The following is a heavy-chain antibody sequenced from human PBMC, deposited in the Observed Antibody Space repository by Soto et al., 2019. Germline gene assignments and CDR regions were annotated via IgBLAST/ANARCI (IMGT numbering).Heavy chain of an antibody. J-gene: IGHJ4*02. Sequence: GASVKVSCKASGGTFSSYAISWVRQAPGQGLEWMGGIIPIFGTANYAQKFQGRVTITADESTSTAYMELSSLRSEDTAVYYCARARAGVTTVPDYWGQGTLVTVSS. CDR1: GGTFSSYA. V-gene: IGHV1-69*13. CDR2: IIPIFGTA. CDR3: ARARAGVTTVPDY. D-gene: IGHD4-17*01.